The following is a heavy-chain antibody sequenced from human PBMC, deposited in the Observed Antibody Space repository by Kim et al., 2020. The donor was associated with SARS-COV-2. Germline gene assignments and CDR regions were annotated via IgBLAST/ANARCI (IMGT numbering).Heavy chain of an antibody. J-gene: IGHJ5*02. V-gene: IGHV4-34*01. Sequence: SETLSLTCAVYGGSFSGYYWSWIRQPPGKGLEWIGEINHSGSTNYNPSLKSRVTISVDTSKNQFSLKLSSVTAADTAVYYCARGPPADYGSGDNWFDPWGQGTLVTVSS. CDR3: ARGPPADYGSGDNWFDP. D-gene: IGHD3-10*01. CDR2: INHSGST. CDR1: GGSFSGYY.